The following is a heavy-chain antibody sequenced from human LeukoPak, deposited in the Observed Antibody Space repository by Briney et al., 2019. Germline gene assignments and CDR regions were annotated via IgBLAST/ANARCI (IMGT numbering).Heavy chain of an antibody. J-gene: IGHJ6*03. Sequence: SETLSLTCAVYGGSFSGYYWSWIRQPGGKGLEWIGRIYTSGGTNYDPSFKSRGTISVDTSKNQFSLKLSSVTAADTAVYYCARGLGRYAGYHYYYYMDVWDKGTTVTISS. D-gene: IGHD2-2*01. CDR3: ARGLGRYAGYHYYYYMDV. V-gene: IGHV4-59*10. CDR1: GGSFSGYY. CDR2: IYTSGGT.